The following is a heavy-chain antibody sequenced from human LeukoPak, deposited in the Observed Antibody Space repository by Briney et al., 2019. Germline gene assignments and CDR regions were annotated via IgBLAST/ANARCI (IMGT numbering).Heavy chain of an antibody. CDR2: IYNSGST. J-gene: IGHJ3*02. CDR1: GGSISSYY. CDR3: AREGLRFLEWASDAFDI. D-gene: IGHD3-3*01. Sequence: PSETLSLTCTVSGGSISSYYWSWIRQPPGKGLEWIGYIYNSGSTNYNPSLKSRVTISVDTSKNQFSLKLSSVTAADTAVYYCAREGLRFLEWASDAFDIWGQGTMVTVSS. V-gene: IGHV4-59*01.